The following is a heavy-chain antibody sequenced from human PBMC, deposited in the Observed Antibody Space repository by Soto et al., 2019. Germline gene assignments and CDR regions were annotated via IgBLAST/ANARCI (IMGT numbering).Heavy chain of an antibody. CDR2: TYYRSKWHS. V-gene: IGHV6-1*01. CDR1: GDSVSSKNAA. Sequence: SQPLSLTCDISGDSVSSKNAAWNWIRQSPSRGLEWLGRTYYRSKWHSGYAVSVRSRVSISPDTSKNRFSLQLNSVTPDDTAVYYCERRGPGGDIDHWGPGNPVTV. CDR3: ERRGPGGDIDH. D-gene: IGHD2-21*02. J-gene: IGHJ4*02.